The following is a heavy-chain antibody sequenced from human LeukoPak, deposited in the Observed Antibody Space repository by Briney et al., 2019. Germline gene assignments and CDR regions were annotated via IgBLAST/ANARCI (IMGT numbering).Heavy chain of an antibody. J-gene: IGHJ4*02. Sequence: GGSLRLSCSASGFSFSSYGMHWVRQAPGKGLEWVADISYDRNNKDDIDSVKGRFTISRDHSKDTVYLEMNSLRVEDTAIYYCAKEVYDSSGFIDFWGQGTLVTVSS. CDR2: ISYDRNNK. D-gene: IGHD3-22*01. V-gene: IGHV3-30*18. CDR3: AKEVYDSSGFIDF. CDR1: GFSFSSYG.